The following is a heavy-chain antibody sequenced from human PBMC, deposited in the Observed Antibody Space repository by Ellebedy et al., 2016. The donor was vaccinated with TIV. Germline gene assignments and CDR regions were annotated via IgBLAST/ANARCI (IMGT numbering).Heavy chain of an antibody. CDR3: ARVSEYTYSFDY. V-gene: IGHV3-74*01. J-gene: IGHJ4*02. CDR2: INTDGSTT. CDR1: GFTFSSYW. Sequence: GESLKISXAASGFTFSSYWIHWVRQAPGEGLVWVSRINTDGSTTTYADSVKGRFTISRDNAKNSLYLQMNTLRVEDTAVYYCARVSEYTYSFDYWGQGILVTVSS. D-gene: IGHD5-18*01.